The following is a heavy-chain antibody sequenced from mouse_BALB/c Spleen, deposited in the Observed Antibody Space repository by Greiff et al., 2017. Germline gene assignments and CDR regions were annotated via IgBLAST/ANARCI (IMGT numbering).Heavy chain of an antibody. CDR1: GFTFSSFG. CDR2: ISSGSSTI. D-gene: IGHD2-1*01. Sequence: EVMLVESGGGLVQPGGSRKLSCAASGFTFSSFGMHWVRQAPEKGLEWVAYISSGSSTIYYADTVKGRFTISRDNPKNTLFLQMTSLRSEATAMYYCASGNYYYAMDYWGQGTSVTVSS. J-gene: IGHJ4*01. V-gene: IGHV5-17*02. CDR3: ASGNYYYAMDY.